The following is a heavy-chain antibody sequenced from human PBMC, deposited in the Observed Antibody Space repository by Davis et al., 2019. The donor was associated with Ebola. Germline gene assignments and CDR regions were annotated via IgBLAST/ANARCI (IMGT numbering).Heavy chain of an antibody. CDR2: INHSGST. Sequence: MPSETLSLTCAVYGGSFSGYYWSWIRQPPGKGLEWIGEINHSGSTNYNPSLKSRVTMSVDTSKNQFSLKLSSVTAADTAVYYCARRNQGYYYYGMDVWGQGTTVTVSS. V-gene: IGHV4-34*01. J-gene: IGHJ6*02. CDR3: ARRNQGYYYYGMDV. D-gene: IGHD2/OR15-2a*01. CDR1: GGSFSGYY.